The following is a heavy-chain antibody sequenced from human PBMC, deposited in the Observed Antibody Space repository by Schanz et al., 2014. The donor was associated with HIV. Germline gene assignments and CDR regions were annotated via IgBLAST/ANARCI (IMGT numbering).Heavy chain of an antibody. J-gene: IGHJ6*02. Sequence: VQLVESGGGVVQPGRSLRLSCAGSGFSFDTFGIHWVRQAPGKGLEWVSTISASGGSTYYADSVLARFTISRDNSKNTLFLQINGLRAEDTAVYYCARSGSGMDVWGQGTTVTVSS. CDR1: GFSFDTFG. CDR2: ISASGGST. V-gene: IGHV3-23*04. CDR3: ARSGSGMDV. D-gene: IGHD3-10*01.